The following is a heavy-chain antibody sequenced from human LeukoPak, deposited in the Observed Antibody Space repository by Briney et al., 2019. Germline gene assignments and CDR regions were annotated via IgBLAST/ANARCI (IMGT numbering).Heavy chain of an antibody. CDR3: ARGPRNDP. CDR2: VHPNSGNT. D-gene: IGHD1-14*01. J-gene: IGHJ5*02. Sequence: ASVTVSCKTSGYPFTTYEINWVRQAAGQGLEWMGWVHPNSGNTAYAQKFQGRVTMTRDTSITTAYMELSGLRSDDTAMYFCARGPRNDPWGQGTLVTVSS. CDR1: GYPFTTYE. V-gene: IGHV1-8*01.